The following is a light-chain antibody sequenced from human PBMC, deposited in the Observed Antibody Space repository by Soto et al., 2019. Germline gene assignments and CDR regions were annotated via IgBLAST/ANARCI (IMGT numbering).Light chain of an antibody. CDR3: QSYDTSLPGLL. V-gene: IGLV1-47*02. J-gene: IGLJ2*01. Sequence: QTVVTQPPSASGTPGQRVTISCSGSSTNIESNYVFWHQQRPGTAPKLLIYANDNRPSGVPQRFSGSKSGTSASLAITGLQTEDEADYYCQSYDTSLPGLLFGVGTKLTVL. CDR1: STNIESNY. CDR2: AND.